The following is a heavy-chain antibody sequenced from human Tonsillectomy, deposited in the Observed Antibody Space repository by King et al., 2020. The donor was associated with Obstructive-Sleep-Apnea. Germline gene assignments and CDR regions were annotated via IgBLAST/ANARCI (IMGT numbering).Heavy chain of an antibody. CDR3: AHGSLSFAELLSYLYFDY. CDR2: IYWNGNK. J-gene: IGHJ4*02. V-gene: IGHV2-5*01. Sequence: ITLKESVPTLVKPTQTLTLTCTFSGFSLSTSGVGVGWIRQPPGKALEWLALIYWNGNKRYSPSLKSRLTITKDTSKNQVVLTMTNMDPVDTATYYCAHGSLSFAELLSYLYFDYWGQGTLVTVSS. CDR1: GFSLSTSGVG. D-gene: IGHD3-10*01.